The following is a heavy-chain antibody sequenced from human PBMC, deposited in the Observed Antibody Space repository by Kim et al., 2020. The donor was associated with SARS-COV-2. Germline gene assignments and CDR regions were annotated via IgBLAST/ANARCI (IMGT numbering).Heavy chain of an antibody. J-gene: IGHJ6*02. CDR2: INAGNGNT. Sequence: ASVKVSCKASGYTFTSYAMHWVRQAPGQRLEWMVWINAGNGNTKYSQKFQGRVTITRDTSASTAYMELSSLRSEDTAVYYCARDRITMVRGVIFYYYGMDVWGQGTTVTVSS. D-gene: IGHD3-10*01. V-gene: IGHV1-3*01. CDR3: ARDRITMVRGVIFYYYGMDV. CDR1: GYTFTSYA.